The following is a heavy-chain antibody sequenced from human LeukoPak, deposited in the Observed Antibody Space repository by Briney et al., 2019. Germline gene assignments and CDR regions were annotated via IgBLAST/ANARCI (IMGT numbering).Heavy chain of an antibody. V-gene: IGHV3-11*01. J-gene: IGHJ4*02. CDR2: ISKSDSTT. CDR1: GFTSSDNF. CDR3: ASAVAAPDQDPPFDY. D-gene: IGHD6-25*01. Sequence: PGGSLRLSCAASGFTSSDNFMSWIRQAPGKGLEWVSYISKSDSTTYYADTVKGRFTIYRDSATHSVYLYMNSLRAEDPAVYYCASAVAAPDQDPPFDYWGQGTLVTVSS.